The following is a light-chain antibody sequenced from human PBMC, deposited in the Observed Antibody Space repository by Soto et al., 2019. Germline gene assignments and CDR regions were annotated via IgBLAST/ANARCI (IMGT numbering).Light chain of an antibody. J-gene: IGKJ3*01. V-gene: IGKV1-12*01. Sequence: DIQMTQSPSSVSASVGDRVTITCRASQGFSSWLAWHQQKPESLIHAASRLPRGVPSSFSGSGSGTDFSLTISSLQPDDFAAFYCQQGNSFLLSCGPGTKADIK. CDR1: QGFSSW. CDR3: QQGNSFLLS. CDR2: AAS.